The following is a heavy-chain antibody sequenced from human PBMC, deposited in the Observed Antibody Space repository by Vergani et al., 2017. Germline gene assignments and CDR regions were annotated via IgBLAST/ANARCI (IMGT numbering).Heavy chain of an antibody. CDR1: GFKFDDYG. Sequence: EVQLVESGGRVVRPGGSLRLSCIASGFKFDDYGMNWVRHVPGKGLEWVAGVNWNGVGSAYADSVRGRFIISSDNAKNSLFLQMNSLRVEDTALYYCATSDSSGYYPSYNVPDYWGQGTQVTVSS. J-gene: IGHJ4*02. CDR2: VNWNGVGS. V-gene: IGHV3-20*04. D-gene: IGHD3-22*01. CDR3: ATSDSSGYYPSYNVPDY.